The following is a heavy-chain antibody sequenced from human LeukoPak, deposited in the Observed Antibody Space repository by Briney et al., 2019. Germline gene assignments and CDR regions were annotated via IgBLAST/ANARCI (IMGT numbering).Heavy chain of an antibody. V-gene: IGHV5-51*01. Sequence: GESLRISCKGSGYSFTSYWIAWMRQMPGKGLECMGIIYPGDSNTRYSPSFQGQVTISADKSISSAYLQWSSLKASDTAMYYCVRSPACSSGTCYPNWFDPWGQGTLVTVSS. D-gene: IGHD2-15*01. CDR3: VRSPACSSGTCYPNWFDP. CDR1: GYSFTSYW. J-gene: IGHJ5*02. CDR2: IYPGDSNT.